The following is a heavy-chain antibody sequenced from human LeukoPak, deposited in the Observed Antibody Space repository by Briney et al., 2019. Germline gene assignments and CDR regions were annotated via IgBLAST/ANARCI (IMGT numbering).Heavy chain of an antibody. J-gene: IGHJ4*02. CDR2: ISSSSSYI. V-gene: IGHV3-21*01. D-gene: IGHD3-16*02. CDR3: ARDTHYDYVWGSYRPFDY. CDR1: GFTFSSYS. Sequence: PGGSLRLSCAASGFTFSSYSMNWVRQAPGKGLEWVSSISSSSSYIYYADSVKGRFTISRDNAKNSLYLQMNSLRAEDTAVYYCARDTHYDYVWGSYRPFDYWGQGTLVTVS.